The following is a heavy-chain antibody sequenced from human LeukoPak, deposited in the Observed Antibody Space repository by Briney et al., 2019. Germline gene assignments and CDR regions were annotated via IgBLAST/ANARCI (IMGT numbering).Heavy chain of an antibody. Sequence: GASVKVSCKASGYTFSGYYMHWVRQAPGQGLEWMGWINPNSGGTNYAQKFQGRVTMTRDTSISTAYMELSRLRYDDTAVYYCARRAGAYSHPYDYWGQGTLVTVSS. J-gene: IGHJ4*02. CDR3: ARRAGAYSHPYDY. V-gene: IGHV1-2*02. CDR1: GYTFSGYY. D-gene: IGHD4/OR15-4a*01. CDR2: INPNSGGT.